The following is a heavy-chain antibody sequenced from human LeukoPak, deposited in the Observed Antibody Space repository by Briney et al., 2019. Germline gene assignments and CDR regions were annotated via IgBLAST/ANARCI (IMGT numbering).Heavy chain of an antibody. D-gene: IGHD3-10*01. CDR1: GYTFTSYA. Sequence: ASVKVSCKASGYTFTSYAMHWVRQAPGQRLEWMGWINAGNGNTKYSQKYQGRVTITRDTSASTAYMELSSLRSEDTAVYYCARTLHYYGSGLMDYWGQGTLVTVSS. V-gene: IGHV1-3*01. CDR2: INAGNGNT. CDR3: ARTLHYYGSGLMDY. J-gene: IGHJ4*02.